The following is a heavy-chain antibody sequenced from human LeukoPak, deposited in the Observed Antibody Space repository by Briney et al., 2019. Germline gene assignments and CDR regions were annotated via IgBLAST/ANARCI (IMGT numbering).Heavy chain of an antibody. Sequence: SETLSLTCTVSGGSISSYYWSWIRQPPGKGLEWIGYIYYSGSTNYNPSLKSRVTISVDTSKNQFSLKLSSVTAADTAVYYCARGGSSGYYAWFDPWGQGTLVTVPS. CDR1: GGSISSYY. CDR2: IYYSGST. V-gene: IGHV4-59*01. CDR3: ARGGSSGYYAWFDP. J-gene: IGHJ5*02. D-gene: IGHD3-22*01.